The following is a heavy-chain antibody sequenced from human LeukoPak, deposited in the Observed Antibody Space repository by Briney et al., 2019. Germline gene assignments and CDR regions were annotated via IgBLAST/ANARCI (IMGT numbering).Heavy chain of an antibody. CDR2: IKQDGSGQ. V-gene: IGHV3-7*03. D-gene: IGHD3-10*01. CDR1: GFTLSNSW. J-gene: IGHJ4*02. Sequence: PGGSLRLSCAASGFTLSNSWMSWVRQAPGKGLEWVASIKQDGSGQYYVDSVKGRFTISRDNAKNSLHLQMNSLRAEDAAVFYCARMDYYTSGTYTYPNFDYWGQGTLVTVSS. CDR3: ARMDYYTSGTYTYPNFDY.